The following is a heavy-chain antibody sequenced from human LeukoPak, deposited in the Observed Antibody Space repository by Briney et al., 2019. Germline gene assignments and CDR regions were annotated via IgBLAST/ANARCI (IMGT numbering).Heavy chain of an antibody. Sequence: GASVKVSCKASGFTFTRSTMQWVRQARGQRLESIGWIVVGSGDTNYAQKFQERITFTRDMSTSTAYMELSSLRSEDTAVYYCAAVSPMYYDSSGYSDYWGQGTLVTVSS. CDR1: GFTFTRST. D-gene: IGHD3-22*01. CDR2: IVVGSGDT. CDR3: AAVSPMYYDSSGYSDY. J-gene: IGHJ4*02. V-gene: IGHV1-58*02.